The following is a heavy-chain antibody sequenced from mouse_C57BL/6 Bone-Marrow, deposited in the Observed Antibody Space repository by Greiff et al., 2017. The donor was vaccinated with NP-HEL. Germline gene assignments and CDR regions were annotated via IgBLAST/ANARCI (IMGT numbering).Heavy chain of an antibody. J-gene: IGHJ2*01. CDR2: IYPRSGNT. CDR1: GYTFTSYG. D-gene: IGHD2-12*01. V-gene: IGHV1-81*01. Sequence: QVQLQQSGAELARPGASVKLSCKASGYTFTSYGISWVKQRTGQGLEWIGEIYPRSGNTYYNEKFKGKAILTADKSSSTAYMELRSLTSEDSAVYFCAGRRFDYWGQGTTLTVSS. CDR3: AGRRFDY.